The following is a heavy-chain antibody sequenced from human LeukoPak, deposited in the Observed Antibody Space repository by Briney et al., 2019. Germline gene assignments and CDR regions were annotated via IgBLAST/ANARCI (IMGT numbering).Heavy chain of an antibody. CDR1: GFTFSSYG. CDR2: IRYDGSNK. V-gene: IGHV3-30*02. J-gene: IGHJ4*02. D-gene: IGHD2/OR15-2a*01. Sequence: RSGGSLRLSCAASGFTFSSYGMHWVRQAPGKGLEWVAFIRYDGSNKDYADSVKGRFTISRDKYKNTLYLQLNSLRAEDTAVYYCARDWFHAIDYWGQGTLVTVSS. CDR3: ARDWFHAIDY.